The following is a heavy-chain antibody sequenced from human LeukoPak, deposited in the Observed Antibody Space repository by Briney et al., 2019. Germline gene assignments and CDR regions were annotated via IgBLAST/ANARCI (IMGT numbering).Heavy chain of an antibody. V-gene: IGHV3-30*04. Sequence: PGRSLTLSCPASGFTFSSYAMHWVRQAPGKGLEWVAVISYDGSNKYYADSVKGRFTISRDNSKNTLYLQMNSLRAEDTAVYYCASPMVRGVIKVGPYGYWGQGTLVTVSS. CDR3: ASPMVRGVIKVGPYGY. CDR1: GFTFSSYA. CDR2: ISYDGSNK. J-gene: IGHJ4*02. D-gene: IGHD3-10*01.